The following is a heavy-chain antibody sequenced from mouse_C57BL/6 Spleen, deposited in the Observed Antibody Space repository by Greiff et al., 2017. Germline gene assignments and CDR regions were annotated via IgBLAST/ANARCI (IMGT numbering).Heavy chain of an antibody. CDR3: TRSAMDY. V-gene: IGHV1-15*01. Sequence: QVQLQQSGAELVRPGASVTLSCKASGYTFTDYEMPWVKPTPVHGLEWIGAIDPETGGTAYNQKFKGKAILTADKSSSTAYMELRSLTSEDSAVXYCTRSAMDYWGQGASVTVSS. CDR2: IDPETGGT. CDR1: GYTFTDYE. J-gene: IGHJ4*01.